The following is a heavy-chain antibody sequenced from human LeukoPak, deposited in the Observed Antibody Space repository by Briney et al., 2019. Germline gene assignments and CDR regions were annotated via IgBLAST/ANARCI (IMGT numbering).Heavy chain of an antibody. J-gene: IGHJ4*02. V-gene: IGHV3-23*01. Sequence: GGSLRLSCAASGFAFSNAWMSWVRQAPGKGLEWVSVISRRDDYTYYADSVKGRFTISRDNYKNTLYLQMNTLRAEDTSVYYCANDYRSGSFHDFWGQGTLVTVSS. D-gene: IGHD3-10*01. CDR2: ISRRDDYT. CDR3: ANDYRSGSFHDF. CDR1: GFAFSNAW.